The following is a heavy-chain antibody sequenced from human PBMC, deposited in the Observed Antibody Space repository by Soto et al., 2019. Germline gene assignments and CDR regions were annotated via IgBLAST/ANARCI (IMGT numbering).Heavy chain of an antibody. Sequence: ASVKVSCKASGFTFTSSAMQWVRQARGQRLEWIGWIVVGSGNTNYAQKFQERVTITRDMSTSTAYMELSSLRSEDTAVYYCAAGPNDFWSGYEFDYWGQGTLVTVSS. CDR2: IVVGSGNT. CDR3: AAGPNDFWSGYEFDY. V-gene: IGHV1-58*02. D-gene: IGHD3-3*01. CDR1: GFTFTSSA. J-gene: IGHJ4*02.